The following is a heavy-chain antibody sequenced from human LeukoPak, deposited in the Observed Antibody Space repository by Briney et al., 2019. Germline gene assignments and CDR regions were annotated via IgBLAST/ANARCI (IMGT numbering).Heavy chain of an antibody. V-gene: IGHV1-69*02. CDR3: ATRYCSGGSCPNRPYYYGMDV. D-gene: IGHD2-15*01. J-gene: IGHJ6*02. CDR1: GGTFSSYT. CDR2: IIPILGIA. Sequence: GSSVKVSCKASGGTFSSYTISWVRQAPGQGLEWMGRIIPILGIANYAQKFQGRVTITADKSTSTAYMELSSLRPEDTAVYYCATRYCSGGSCPNRPYYYGMDVWGQGTTVTVSS.